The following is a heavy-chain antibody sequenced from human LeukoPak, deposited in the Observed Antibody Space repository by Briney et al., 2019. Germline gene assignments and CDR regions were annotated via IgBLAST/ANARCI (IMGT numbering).Heavy chain of an antibody. J-gene: IGHJ3*02. CDR2: MKQDGSEK. D-gene: IGHD6-13*01. CDR3: ARYSSSSVSAFDI. CDR1: GFTFSSYW. V-gene: IGHV3-7*03. Sequence: GGSLRLSRAASGFTFSSYWMSWVRQAPGKGLEWVANMKQDGSEKYYVDSVKGRFTISRDNAKNSLYLQMNSLRAEDTAVYYCARYSSSSVSAFDIWGQGTMVTVSS.